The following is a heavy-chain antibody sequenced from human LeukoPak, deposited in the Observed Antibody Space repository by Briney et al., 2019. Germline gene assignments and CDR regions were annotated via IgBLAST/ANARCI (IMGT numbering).Heavy chain of an antibody. J-gene: IGHJ4*02. D-gene: IGHD5-18*01. CDR3: ARFSLSGYSYGTDY. Sequence: SETLSLTCTVSGGSISSSNYYWGWIRQPPGKGLEWIGYIYYSGSTYYNPSLKSRVAISVDTSKNQFSLKLSSVTAADTAVYYCARFSLSGYSYGTDYWGQGTLVTVSS. CDR2: IYYSGST. CDR1: GGSISSSNYY. V-gene: IGHV4-31*03.